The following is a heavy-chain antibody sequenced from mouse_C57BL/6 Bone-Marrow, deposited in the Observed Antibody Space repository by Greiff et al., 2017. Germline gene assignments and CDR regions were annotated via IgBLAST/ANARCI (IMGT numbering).Heavy chain of an antibody. D-gene: IGHD1-1*01. CDR1: GYTFPDYN. Sequence: VQLQQSGPELVKPGASVKIPCKASGYTFPDYNMDWVKQSHGKSLEWIGDINPNNGGTIYNQKFKGKATLTVDKSSSTAYMELRSLTSEDTAVYYCARSPGGYYGSSYVWYFDVWGTGTTVTVSS. CDR3: ARSPGGYYGSSYVWYFDV. J-gene: IGHJ1*03. V-gene: IGHV1-18*01. CDR2: INPNNGGT.